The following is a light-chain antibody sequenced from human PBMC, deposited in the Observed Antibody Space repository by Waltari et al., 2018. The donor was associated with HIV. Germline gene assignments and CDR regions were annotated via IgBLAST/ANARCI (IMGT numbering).Light chain of an antibody. V-gene: IGLV2-23*02. CDR2: DVS. CDR1: SRDVGGYNY. J-gene: IGLJ3*02. CDR3: CSYAGSSTWV. Sequence: QSALTQPASVSGSPGQSITISCTGTSRDVGGYNYVSWYQQHPGKAPKLMIYDVSKRSSGVSNRVSGSKSGNTASLTISVLQAEDEADYYCCSYAGSSTWVFGGGTKLTVL.